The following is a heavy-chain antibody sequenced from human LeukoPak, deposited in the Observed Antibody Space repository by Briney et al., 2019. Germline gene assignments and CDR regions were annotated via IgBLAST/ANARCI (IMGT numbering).Heavy chain of an antibody. CDR1: GGSISSGSYY. V-gene: IGHV4-61*02. J-gene: IGHJ6*03. CDR2: IYTSGST. D-gene: IGHD2-2*01. CDR3: AGGIVVVPAAILWVHPQNYYYYMDV. Sequence: SETLSLTCTVSGGSISSGSYYWSWIRQPAGKGLEWIGRIYTSGSTNYNPSLKSRVTISVDTSKNQFSLKLSSVTAADTAVYYCAGGIVVVPAAILWVHPQNYYYYMDVWGKGTTVTVSS.